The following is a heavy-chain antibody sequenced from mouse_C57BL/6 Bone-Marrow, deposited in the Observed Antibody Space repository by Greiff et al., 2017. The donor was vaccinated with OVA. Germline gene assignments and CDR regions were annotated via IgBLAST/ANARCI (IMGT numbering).Heavy chain of an antibody. V-gene: IGHV3-6*01. CDR2: ISYDGSN. Sequence: DVKLVESGPGLVKPSQSLSLTCSVTGYSITSGYYWNWLRQFPGNKLEWMGYISYDGSNNYNPPLKNRISITRDTSKNQFFLKLNSVTTEDTATDDCARDQGGSPFAYWGQGTLVTVSA. CDR1: GYSITSGYY. J-gene: IGHJ3*01. CDR3: ARDQGGSPFAY. D-gene: IGHD1-1*01.